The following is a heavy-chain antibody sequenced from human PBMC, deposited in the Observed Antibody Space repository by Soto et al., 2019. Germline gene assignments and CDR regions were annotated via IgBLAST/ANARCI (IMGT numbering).Heavy chain of an antibody. CDR3: ASSTYYYDSSGYYAEYFQH. D-gene: IGHD3-22*01. J-gene: IGHJ1*01. V-gene: IGHV3-48*02. CDR2: ISSSSSTT. CDR1: GFTFSSYS. Sequence: GGSLRLSCAASGFTFSSYSMNWVRQAPGKGLEWVSYISSSSSTTYYADSVKGRFTISRDNAKNSLYLQMNSLRDEDTAVYYCASSTYYYDSSGYYAEYFQHWGQGTLVTVSS.